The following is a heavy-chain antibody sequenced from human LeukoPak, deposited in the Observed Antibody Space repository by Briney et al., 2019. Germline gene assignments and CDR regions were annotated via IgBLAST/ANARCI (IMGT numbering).Heavy chain of an antibody. CDR3: ARLDYDYGDYVDEYYFDY. CDR2: INPNSGGT. Sequence: ASVKVSCKASGHTFTGYYMHWVRQAPGQGLEWMGWINPNSGGTNYAQKFQGRVTMTRDTSISTAYMELSRLRSDDTAVYYCARLDYDYGDYVDEYYFDYWGQGTLVTVSS. V-gene: IGHV1-2*02. D-gene: IGHD4-17*01. J-gene: IGHJ4*02. CDR1: GHTFTGYY.